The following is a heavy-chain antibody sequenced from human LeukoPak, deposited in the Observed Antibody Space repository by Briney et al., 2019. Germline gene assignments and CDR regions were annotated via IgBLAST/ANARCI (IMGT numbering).Heavy chain of an antibody. CDR1: GFTFTNYW. Sequence: QPGGSLRLSCAASGFTFTNYWMTWVRQAPGKGLEFVANINQDESVKNYVDSVKGRFTISRDNAENSLHLRMNSLRVEDTAVYYCARDPGSSAFDYWGQGTLVTVSS. CDR2: INQDESVK. D-gene: IGHD5/OR15-5a*01. V-gene: IGHV3-7*01. CDR3: ARDPGSSAFDY. J-gene: IGHJ4*02.